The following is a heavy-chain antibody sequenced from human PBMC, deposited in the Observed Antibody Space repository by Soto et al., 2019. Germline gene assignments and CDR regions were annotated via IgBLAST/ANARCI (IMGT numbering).Heavy chain of an antibody. CDR1: GGSVSSGSYY. V-gene: IGHV4-61*01. D-gene: IGHD3-22*01. Sequence: SETLSLTCTVSGGSVSSGSYYWSWIRQPPGKGLEWIGYIYYSGSTNYNPSLKSRVTISVDTSKNQFSLKLSSVTAADTAVYYCARWVSYYYGMDVWRQGTTVTVSS. CDR3: ARWVSYYYGMDV. CDR2: IYYSGST. J-gene: IGHJ6*02.